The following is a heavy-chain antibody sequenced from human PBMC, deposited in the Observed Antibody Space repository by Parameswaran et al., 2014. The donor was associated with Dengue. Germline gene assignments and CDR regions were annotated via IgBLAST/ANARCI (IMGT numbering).Heavy chain of an antibody. CDR2: IRSKANSYAT. CDR1: GFTFSGSA. CDR3: TSCSSTSCYGLYYYYYGMDV. D-gene: IGHD2-2*01. V-gene: IGHV3-73*01. Sequence: QAGSRLKISCAASGFTFSGSAMHWVRQASGKGLEWVGRIRSKANSYATAYAASVKGRFTISRDDSKNTAYLQMNSLKTEDTAVYYCTSCSSTSCYGLYYYYYGMDVWGQGTTVTVSS. J-gene: IGHJ6*02.